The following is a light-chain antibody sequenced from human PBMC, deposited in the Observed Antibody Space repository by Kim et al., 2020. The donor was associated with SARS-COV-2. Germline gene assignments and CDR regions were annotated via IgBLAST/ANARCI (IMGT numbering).Light chain of an antibody. V-gene: IGKV3-15*01. CDR2: GAS. J-gene: IGKJ4*01. CDR3: QQYNSWPPLT. CDR1: QSVSNN. Sequence: SPGERVTLSCRASQSVSNNLAWYQQKPGQAPRLLIYGASTRATGIPARFSGSGSGTEFTLTISSLQSEDFAIFYCQQYNSWPPLTFGGGTKLDIK.